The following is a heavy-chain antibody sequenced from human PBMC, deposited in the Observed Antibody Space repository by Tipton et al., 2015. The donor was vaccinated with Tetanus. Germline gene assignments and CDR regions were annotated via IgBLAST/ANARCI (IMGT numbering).Heavy chain of an antibody. D-gene: IGHD3-3*01. J-gene: IGHJ1*01. Sequence: TLSLTCTVSGASISTYHWNWIRQSPGKGLEWIGYIDYFGSTKYNPSLKSRVAMSVDTSKNQLSLRLNSVTSADTAVYYCARTSGYMYSSCWGQGTLFTVSS. CDR2: IDYFGST. CDR3: ARTSGYMYSSC. CDR1: GASISTYH. V-gene: IGHV4-59*01.